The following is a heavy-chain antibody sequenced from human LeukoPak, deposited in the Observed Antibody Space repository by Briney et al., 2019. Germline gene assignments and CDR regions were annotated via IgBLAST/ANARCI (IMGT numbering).Heavy chain of an antibody. J-gene: IGHJ4*02. CDR2: ISGSGGST. Sequence: GGSLRLSCAASGFTFSSYAMSWVRQAPGKGVEWVSAISGSGGSTYYADSVKGRFTISRDNSKNTLYLQMSSLRAEDTAVYYCAKAPVEWLLYFDYWGQGTLVTVSS. CDR1: GFTFSSYA. V-gene: IGHV3-23*01. D-gene: IGHD3-3*01. CDR3: AKAPVEWLLYFDY.